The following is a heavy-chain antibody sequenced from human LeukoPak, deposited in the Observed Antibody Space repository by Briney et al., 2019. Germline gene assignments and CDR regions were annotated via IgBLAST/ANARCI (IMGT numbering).Heavy chain of an antibody. J-gene: IGHJ5*02. CDR3: ARDGYSSNRIAVATRGFDP. Sequence: SETLSLTCAVYGGSFSGYYWSWIRQPAGKGLEWIGRIYTSGSTNYNPSLKSRVTMSVDTSKNQFSLKLSSVTAADTAVYYCARDGYSSNRIAVATRGFDPWGQGTLVTVSS. CDR1: GGSFSGYY. V-gene: IGHV4-4*07. CDR2: IYTSGST. D-gene: IGHD6-13*01.